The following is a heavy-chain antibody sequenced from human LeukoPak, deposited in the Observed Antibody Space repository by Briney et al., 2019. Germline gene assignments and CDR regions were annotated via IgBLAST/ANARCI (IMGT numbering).Heavy chain of an antibody. CDR3: ARGDYGYYYYYMDV. Sequence: GGSLRLSCAASGFTFSTYSMNWVRQAPGKGLQWVSYISSDGSTIYYADSVKGRFTISRDKAKNSLYLQMNSLRAEDTAVYYCARGDYGYYYYYMDVWGKGTTVTVSS. CDR2: ISSDGSTI. CDR1: GFTFSTYS. D-gene: IGHD4-17*01. J-gene: IGHJ6*03. V-gene: IGHV3-48*01.